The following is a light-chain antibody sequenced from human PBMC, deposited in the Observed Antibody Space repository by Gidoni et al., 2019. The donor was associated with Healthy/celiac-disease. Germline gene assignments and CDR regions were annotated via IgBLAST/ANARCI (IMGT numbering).Light chain of an antibody. CDR2: AAS. Sequence: DIQMTQSPSSLSASVGDRVTITCRASQSISSYLNWYQQKPGKAPKLLIYAASSLQSGVPSRFSGRGSGKDFTLTISSLQPEDFATYYCQQSYSPLTFGGGTKVEIK. CDR3: QQSYSPLT. J-gene: IGKJ4*01. V-gene: IGKV1-39*01. CDR1: QSISSY.